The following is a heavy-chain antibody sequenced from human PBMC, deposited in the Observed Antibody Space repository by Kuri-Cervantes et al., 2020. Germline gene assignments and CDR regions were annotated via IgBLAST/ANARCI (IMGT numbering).Heavy chain of an antibody. D-gene: IGHD6-19*01. V-gene: IGHV1-69*02. CDR1: VGTFSSYT. CDR2: ISPILGIA. J-gene: IGHJ4*02. Sequence: SSVNVSCKASVGTFSSYTLSWVREAPGQGLEWMGRISPILGIANYVQKFQGRVTTTADKSTSTAYMELGSLRSEDTAVYFCASQWLENFDYWGQGTLVTVSS. CDR3: ASQWLENFDY.